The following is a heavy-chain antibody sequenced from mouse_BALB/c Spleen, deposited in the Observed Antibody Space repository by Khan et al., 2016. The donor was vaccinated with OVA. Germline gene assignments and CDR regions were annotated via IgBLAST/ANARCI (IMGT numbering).Heavy chain of an antibody. D-gene: IGHD1-1*01. CDR2: ILPGSGRN. CDR3: ARGNYYGSSSWFGY. V-gene: IGHV1-9*01. J-gene: IGHJ3*01. CDR1: GYTFSSYW. Sequence: QVQLQQSGAELMKPGASVKISCKATGYTFSSYWIEWVKQRPGHGLEWIGEILPGSGRNNYNEKFKGKATFTADTSSNTAYMQLSNLTSDDSAVYYWARGNYYGSSSWFGYWGQGTLVTVSA.